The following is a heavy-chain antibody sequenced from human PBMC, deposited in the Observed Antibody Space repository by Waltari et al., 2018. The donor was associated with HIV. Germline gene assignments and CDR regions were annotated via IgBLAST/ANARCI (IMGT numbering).Heavy chain of an antibody. D-gene: IGHD3-10*01. CDR2: IKPSGST. CDR1: GGSFSGYY. V-gene: IGHV4-34*02. J-gene: IGHJ4*02. Sequence: QVQLQQWGAGLLKPSETLSLTCAVYGGSFSGYYWSWIRQPPGKGLEWIGEIKPSGSTTFNPSLKSRVTISVDTSKNQFSLKLSSVTAADTAVYYCARGEYGSGSYPYWGQGTLVTVSS. CDR3: ARGEYGSGSYPY.